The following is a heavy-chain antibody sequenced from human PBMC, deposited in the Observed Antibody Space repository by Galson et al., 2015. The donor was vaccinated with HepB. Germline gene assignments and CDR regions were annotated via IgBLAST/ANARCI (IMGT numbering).Heavy chain of an antibody. CDR1: GYTFAKYA. CDR3: ARTASWAFDF. Sequence: SVKVSCKGSGYTFAKYALHWVRQAPGQRLHWMGRINAGTGNTKYSQKFQGRAIITRDTSATTVYLDLSSLTSEDTAVYFCARTASWAFDFWGQGTLVTVSS. J-gene: IGHJ4*02. CDR2: INAGTGNT. D-gene: IGHD2-2*01. V-gene: IGHV1-3*01.